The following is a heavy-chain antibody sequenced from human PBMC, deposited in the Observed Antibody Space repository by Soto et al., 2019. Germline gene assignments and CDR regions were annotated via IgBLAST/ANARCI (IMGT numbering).Heavy chain of an antibody. CDR2: ISGSGGST. CDR3: AKGVTIFGGDYYYYGMDV. V-gene: IGHV3-23*01. D-gene: IGHD3-3*01. J-gene: IGHJ6*02. Sequence: PGGSLRLSCAASGFTFSSYAMSWVRQAPGKGLEWVSAISGSGGSTYYADSVKGRFTISRDNSKNTLYLQMNSLRAEDTAVYYCAKGVTIFGGDYYYYGMDVWGQGTTVTVSS. CDR1: GFTFSSYA.